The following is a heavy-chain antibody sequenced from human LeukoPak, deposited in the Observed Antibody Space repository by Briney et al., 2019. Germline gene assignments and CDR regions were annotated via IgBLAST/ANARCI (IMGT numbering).Heavy chain of an antibody. D-gene: IGHD3-22*01. V-gene: IGHV4-38-2*02. CDR2: IYYSGST. CDR1: AYSIANGYY. Sequence: PSETLSLTCTVSAYSIANGYYWGWIRQPPGKGLEWIGSIYYSGSTYYNPSLKSRVTISVDTSKNQFSLKLSSVTAADTAVYYCARVYDSPRSWGQGTLVTVSS. CDR3: ARVYDSPRS. J-gene: IGHJ5*02.